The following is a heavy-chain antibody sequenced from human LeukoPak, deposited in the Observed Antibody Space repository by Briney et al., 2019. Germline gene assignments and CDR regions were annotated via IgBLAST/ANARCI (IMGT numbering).Heavy chain of an antibody. D-gene: IGHD3-10*01. CDR3: ARDYRDVLLWFGELSK. J-gene: IGHJ4*02. CDR2: IRYDGSNE. CDR1: GFTFSNYG. V-gene: IGHV3-30*02. Sequence: GGSLRLSCAASGFTFSNYGMRWVRQAPGKGLEWVAFIRYDGSNEYYADSVKGRFTISRDNFKNTLYLQMNSLRAEDTAVYYCARDYRDVLLWFGELSKWGQGTLVTVSS.